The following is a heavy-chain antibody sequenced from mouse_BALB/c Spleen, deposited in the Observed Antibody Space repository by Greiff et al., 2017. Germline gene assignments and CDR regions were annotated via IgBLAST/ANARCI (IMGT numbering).Heavy chain of an antibody. CDR3: ARERKDSGYRYFDV. J-gene: IGHJ1*01. CDR2: IWGDGST. CDR1: GFSLTGYG. V-gene: IGHV2-6-7*01. Sequence: QVQLKESGPGLVAPSQSLSITCTVSGFSLTGYGVNWVRQPPGKGLEWLGMIWGDGSTDYNSALKSRLSISKDNSKSQVFLKMNSLQTEDTARYYCARERKDSGYRYFDVWGAGTTVTVSS.